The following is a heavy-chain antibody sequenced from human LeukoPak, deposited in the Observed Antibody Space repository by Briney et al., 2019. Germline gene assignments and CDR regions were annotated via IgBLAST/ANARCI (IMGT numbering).Heavy chain of an antibody. CDR2: IYYSGST. V-gene: IGHV4-61*05. CDR3: ARTYYYDSSALPSHFDY. J-gene: IGHJ4*02. Sequence: PSETLSLTCTVSGGSISSSSYYWGWIRQPPGKGLEWIGYIYYSGSTNYNPSLKSRVTISVDTSKNQFSLKLSSVTAADTAVYYCARTYYYDSSALPSHFDYWGQGTLVTVSS. D-gene: IGHD3-22*01. CDR1: GGSISSSSYY.